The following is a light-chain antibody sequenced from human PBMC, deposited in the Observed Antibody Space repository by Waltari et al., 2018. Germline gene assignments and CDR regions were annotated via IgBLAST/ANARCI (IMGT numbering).Light chain of an antibody. V-gene: IGKV3-20*01. CDR1: PSVTSNY. CDR2: GAS. CDR3: QQYGSSPPWT. J-gene: IGKJ1*01. Sequence: EIVLTQSPGTLSFSPGERATLSCRASPSVTSNYVAWYQQKPGQAPRLLIYGASSRATGIPDRFSGSGSGTDFTLTISRLEPTDSALYYCQQYGSSPPWTFGQGTKVEIK.